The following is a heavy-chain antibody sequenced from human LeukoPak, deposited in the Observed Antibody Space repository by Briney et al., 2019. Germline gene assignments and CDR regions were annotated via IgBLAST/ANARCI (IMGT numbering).Heavy chain of an antibody. V-gene: IGHV4-4*07. CDR1: GGSISTYY. CDR2: THISRNT. Sequence: KPSETLSLTCTVSGGSISTYYWSWIRQPAGKGLEWIGRTHISRNTDYNPSLESRVTMSVHTSKNQFSLKLTSVTAADTAVYYCAREGSMTARPFVSIDYWGQGTLVTVSS. D-gene: IGHD6-6*01. CDR3: AREGSMTARPFVSIDY. J-gene: IGHJ4*02.